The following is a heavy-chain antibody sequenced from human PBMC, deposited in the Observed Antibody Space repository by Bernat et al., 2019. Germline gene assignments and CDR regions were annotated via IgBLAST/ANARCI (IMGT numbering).Heavy chain of an antibody. D-gene: IGHD3-22*01. V-gene: IGHV3-66*01. J-gene: IGHJ5*02. CDR3: ARDTHDSSGYYAPGAS. CDR2: IYSGGST. Sequence: EVQLVESGGGLVQPGGSLRFSCAASGFTVSSNYMSWVRQAPGKGLEWVSVIYSGGSTYYADSVKGRFTISRDNSKNTLYLQMNSLRAEDTAVYYCARDTHDSSGYYAPGASWGQGTLVTVSS. CDR1: GFTVSSNY.